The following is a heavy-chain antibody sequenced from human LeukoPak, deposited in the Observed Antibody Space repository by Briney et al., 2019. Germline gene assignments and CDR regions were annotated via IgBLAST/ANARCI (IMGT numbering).Heavy chain of an antibody. Sequence: GGSLRLSCAASGFTFSSYSMNWVRQAPGKGLEWVSSVSGSSSYIYYADSVKGRFTISRDNAKKSLYLQMNSLRAEDTAVYYCTGNYYGSGSYADFDYWGQGTLVTVSS. CDR3: TGNYYGSGSYADFDY. V-gene: IGHV3-21*01. J-gene: IGHJ4*02. D-gene: IGHD3-10*01. CDR1: GFTFSSYS. CDR2: VSGSSSYI.